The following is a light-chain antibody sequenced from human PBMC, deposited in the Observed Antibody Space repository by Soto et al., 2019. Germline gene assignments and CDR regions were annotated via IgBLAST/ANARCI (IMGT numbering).Light chain of an antibody. J-gene: IGKJ2*01. CDR3: HQYATSPYT. V-gene: IGKV3-20*01. Sequence: VLTQCAGTLTLSPGEGATLSCRASQSLSTVFLAWYQQKPGQAPRLLIYGTSRKATGIPDRFSGSGSGTDFTLTISRLEPEDFAVYFCHQYATSPYTFGLGTKVDIK. CDR2: GTS. CDR1: QSLSTVF.